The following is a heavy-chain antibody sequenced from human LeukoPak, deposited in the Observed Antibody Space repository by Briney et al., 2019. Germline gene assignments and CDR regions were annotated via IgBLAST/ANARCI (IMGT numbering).Heavy chain of an antibody. Sequence: SETLSLTCTVSGGSINSDYWTWIRQPPGKGLEWIGHIYYSGSTDYNPSLKSRLTISVDTSKNQFSLQLSSVTAADTAVYFCARQNSGARLNVWGQGTTVTVSS. CDR2: IYYSGST. J-gene: IGHJ6*02. CDR3: ARQNSGARLNV. CDR1: GGSINSDY. D-gene: IGHD6-25*01. V-gene: IGHV4-59*08.